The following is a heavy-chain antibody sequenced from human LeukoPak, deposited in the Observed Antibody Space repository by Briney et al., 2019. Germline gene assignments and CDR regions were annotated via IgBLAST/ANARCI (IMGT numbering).Heavy chain of an antibody. CDR1: GFTFSSYA. V-gene: IGHV3-23*01. J-gene: IGHJ3*02. CDR2: ISGSGGST. Sequence: PGGSLRLSCAASGFTFSSYAMSWVRQAPGKGLEWVSAISGSGGSTYYADSVKGRFTISRDNSKNTLYLQMNSLRAEDTAVYYCAKYIVVVTAIRVPCAFDIWGQGTMVTVSS. D-gene: IGHD2-21*02. CDR3: AKYIVVVTAIRVPCAFDI.